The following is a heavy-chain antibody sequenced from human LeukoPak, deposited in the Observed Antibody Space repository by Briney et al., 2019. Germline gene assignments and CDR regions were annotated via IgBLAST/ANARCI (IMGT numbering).Heavy chain of an antibody. D-gene: IGHD3-22*01. CDR2: INWNGGST. CDR3: ARSVSPYYYDSSGSNWFDP. J-gene: IGHJ5*02. V-gene: IGHV3-20*01. CDR1: GFTFDDYG. Sequence: PGGSLRLSCAASGFTFDDYGMSWVRQAPGKGLEWVSGINWNGGSTGNADSVKGRFTISRDNAKNSLYLQMNSLRAEDTALYHCARSVSPYYYDSSGSNWFDPWGQGTLVTVSS.